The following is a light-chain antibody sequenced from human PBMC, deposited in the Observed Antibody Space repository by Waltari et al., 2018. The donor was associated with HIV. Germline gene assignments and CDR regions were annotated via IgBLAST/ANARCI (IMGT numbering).Light chain of an antibody. CDR1: SSNIATNY. CDR2: DNH. CDR3: GTWDTSLSAWI. J-gene: IGLJ1*01. Sequence: QSVLTQPPSVSATPGQKVTISCSGSSSNIATNYVSWYQHFPGTVPKVLIYDNHKRSSGIPDPFSGSKSGTSATLDISGLQTGDEAHYYCGTWDTSLSAWIFGTGTKVTVL. V-gene: IGLV1-51*01.